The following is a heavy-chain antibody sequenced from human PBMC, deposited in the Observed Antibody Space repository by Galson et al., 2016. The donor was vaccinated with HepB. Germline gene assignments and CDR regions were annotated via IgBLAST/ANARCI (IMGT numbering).Heavy chain of an antibody. V-gene: IGHV3-30*18. CDR2: MSPGGSIK. CDR3: AKDQIPGAPDLFDL. J-gene: IGHJ4*02. D-gene: IGHD2-21*01. CDR1: GFAFTAYE. Sequence: SLRLSCATSGFAFTAYEVHWVRQAPGKGLEWVAVMSPGGSIKLYTDSVKGRFTISRDNSSNTLYLQMNSLRPEDTAVYYCAKDQIPGAPDLFDLWGQGTLVTVAS.